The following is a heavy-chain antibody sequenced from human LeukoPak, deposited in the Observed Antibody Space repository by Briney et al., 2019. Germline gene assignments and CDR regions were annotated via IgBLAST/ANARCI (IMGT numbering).Heavy chain of an antibody. Sequence: PGGSLRLPCAASGFTFSTYAMNWVRQAPGKGLEWVSYISGRSTTIFYADSVKGRFTVSRDNAKNSLYLQMNSLRAEDTAVYYCARDYYGSGSYPKYNWLDPWGQGTLVTVSS. CDR2: ISGRSTTI. D-gene: IGHD3-10*01. J-gene: IGHJ5*02. CDR3: ARDYYGSGSYPKYNWLDP. CDR1: GFTFSTYA. V-gene: IGHV3-48*01.